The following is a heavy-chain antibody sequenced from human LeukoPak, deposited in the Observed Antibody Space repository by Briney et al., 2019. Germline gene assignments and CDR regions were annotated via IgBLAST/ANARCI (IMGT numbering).Heavy chain of an antibody. D-gene: IGHD5/OR15-5a*01. CDR3: AKDVSFDY. V-gene: IGHV3-30*18. J-gene: IGHJ4*02. CDR1: GFTFSSYG. CDR2: MSYDGSNK. Sequence: QPGRSLRLSCAASGFTFSSYGMHWVRQAPGKGLEWVAAMSYDGSNKYYADSVKGRFTISRDNSKNTLYLQMNSLRAEDTAVYYCAKDVSFDYWGQGTLVTVSS.